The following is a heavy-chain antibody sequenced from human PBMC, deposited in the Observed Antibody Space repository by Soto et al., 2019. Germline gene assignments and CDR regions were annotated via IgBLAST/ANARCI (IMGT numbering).Heavy chain of an antibody. CDR3: AKDPNCSGGSCYFHP. CDR1: GFTFSGYG. CDR2: ISGTGGST. Sequence: PGGSLRLSCAASGFTFSGYGMSWVRQAPGKGLEWVSAISGTGGSTYYADSVKGRFTISRGNSQNTLYLQMNSLRADDTAVYYCAKDPNCSGGSCYFHPWGQGTLVTVSS. J-gene: IGHJ5*02. D-gene: IGHD2-15*01. V-gene: IGHV3-23*01.